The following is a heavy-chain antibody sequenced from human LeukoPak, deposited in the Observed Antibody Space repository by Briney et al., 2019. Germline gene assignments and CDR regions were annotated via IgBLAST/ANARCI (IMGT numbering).Heavy chain of an antibody. CDR1: GFTFSSYS. CDR2: ISSSSSYI. Sequence: GGSLRLSCAASGFTFSSYSMNGVRQAPGKGLEWVSSISSSSSYIYYADSMKGRFTMSRDNAKNSLYLQMNSLRAEDTAVYYCARKKEGDYWGQGTLVTVSS. J-gene: IGHJ4*02. CDR3: ARKKEGDY. V-gene: IGHV3-21*01.